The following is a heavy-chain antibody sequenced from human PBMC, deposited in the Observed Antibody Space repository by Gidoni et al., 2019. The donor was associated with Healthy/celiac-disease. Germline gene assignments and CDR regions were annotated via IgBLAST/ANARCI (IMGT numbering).Heavy chain of an antibody. Sequence: QLQLQESGPGLVKPSETLSLTCTVSSGSIRSSSYYGGWIRQPPGKGLEWIGSIYYSGSTYYNPSLKSRVTISVDTSKNQFSLKLSSVTAADTAVYYCARHSSSWYAAVDFDYWGQGTLVTVPS. D-gene: IGHD6-13*01. J-gene: IGHJ4*02. CDR2: IYYSGST. V-gene: IGHV4-39*01. CDR3: ARHSSSWYAAVDFDY. CDR1: SGSIRSSSYY.